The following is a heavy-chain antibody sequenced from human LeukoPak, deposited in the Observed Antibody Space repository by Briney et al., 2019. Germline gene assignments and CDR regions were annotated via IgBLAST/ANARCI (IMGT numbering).Heavy chain of an antibody. J-gene: IGHJ2*01. CDR3: ARAFPGSGSGYFDL. Sequence: GGSLRLSCAASGFTFSSYSMNWVRQAPGKGLEWVSYISSGSSTIYYADSVKGRFTISRDNAKNSLCLQMNSLRDEDTAVYYCARAFPGSGSGYFDLWGRGTLVTVSS. V-gene: IGHV3-48*02. CDR1: GFTFSSYS. D-gene: IGHD3-10*01. CDR2: ISSGSSTI.